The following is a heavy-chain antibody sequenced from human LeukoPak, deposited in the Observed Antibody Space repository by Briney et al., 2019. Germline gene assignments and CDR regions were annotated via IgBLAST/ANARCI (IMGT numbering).Heavy chain of an antibody. Sequence: ASVKVSCKASGYTFTSYYMHWVRQAPGQGLEWMGRINPSGGSTSYAQKFQGRVTMTRDTSTSTVYMELSSLRSEDTAVYYCARAPFGIAVAGTFDYWGQGTLVTVSS. CDR3: ARAPFGIAVAGTFDY. D-gene: IGHD6-19*01. V-gene: IGHV1-46*03. J-gene: IGHJ4*02. CDR1: GYTFTSYY. CDR2: INPSGGST.